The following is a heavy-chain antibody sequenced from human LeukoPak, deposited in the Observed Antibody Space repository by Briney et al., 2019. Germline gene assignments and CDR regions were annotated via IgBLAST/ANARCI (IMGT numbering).Heavy chain of an antibody. J-gene: IGHJ3*02. V-gene: IGHV3-30*02. CDR1: AFTFRSYG. Sequence: GGSLRLSCAASAFTFRSYGMHWVRQAPGKGLEWVAFIRYHGSDKYYADSVKDRFTISRDNSKNTLYLQMNSLRAEDTAVYYCAKKWSGDYDSSGVNDAFDIWGQGTMVTVSS. D-gene: IGHD3-22*01. CDR3: AKKWSGDYDSSGVNDAFDI. CDR2: IRYHGSDK.